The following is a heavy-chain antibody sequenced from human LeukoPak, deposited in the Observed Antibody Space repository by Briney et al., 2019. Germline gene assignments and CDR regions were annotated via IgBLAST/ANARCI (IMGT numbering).Heavy chain of an antibody. J-gene: IGHJ4*02. CDR1: GFTFSSYG. CDR2: ISYDGSNK. CDR3: AKGGSYGDY. D-gene: IGHD4-17*01. V-gene: IGHV3-30*18. Sequence: GGSLRLSCAASGFTFSSYGMHWVRQAPGKGLEWVAVISYDGSNKYYAGSVKGRFTISRDNSKNTLYLQMNSLRAEDTAVYYCAKGGSYGDYWGQGTLVTVSS.